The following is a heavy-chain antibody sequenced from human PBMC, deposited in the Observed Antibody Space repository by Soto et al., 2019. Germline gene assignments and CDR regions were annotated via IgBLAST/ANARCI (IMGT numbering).Heavy chain of an antibody. D-gene: IGHD6-13*01. CDR1: GGSISSSSYY. V-gene: IGHV4-39*01. CDR2: IYYSGST. Sequence: SETLSLTCTVSGGSISSSSYYWGWIRQPPGKGLEWIGSIYYSGSTYYNPSLKSRVTISVDTSKNQFSLKLSSVTAADTAVYYCARLAAAQLDYWGQGTLVTVSS. J-gene: IGHJ4*02. CDR3: ARLAAAQLDY.